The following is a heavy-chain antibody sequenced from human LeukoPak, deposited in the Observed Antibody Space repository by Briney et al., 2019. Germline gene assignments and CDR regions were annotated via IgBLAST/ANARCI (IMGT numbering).Heavy chain of an antibody. CDR2: IRSSTTNI. CDR3: AQQLAVEGNHYYYYGLDV. D-gene: IGHD6-13*01. CDR1: GFTFSSYS. Sequence: GGSLRLSCAASGFTFSSYSMNWVRQAPGKGLEWVSYIRSSTTNIFYADSVKGRFTISRDNAKNSLYLQMNSLRDEDTAVYYCAQQLAVEGNHYYYYGLDVWGQGTTVTVSS. J-gene: IGHJ6*02. V-gene: IGHV3-48*02.